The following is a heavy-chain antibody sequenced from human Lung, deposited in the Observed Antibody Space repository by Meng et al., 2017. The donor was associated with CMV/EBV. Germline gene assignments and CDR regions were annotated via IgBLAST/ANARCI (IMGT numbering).Heavy chain of an antibody. CDR3: AKDTGGYSYGYNAFDI. D-gene: IGHD5-18*01. J-gene: IGHJ3*02. Sequence: GGSLRLXCAASGFTFSSYGMHWVRQAPGKGLEWVAFIRYDGSNKYYADSVKGRFTISRDNSKNTLYLQMNSLRAEDTALYYCAKDTGGYSYGYNAFDIWGQGXMVTVSS. CDR2: IRYDGSNK. CDR1: GFTFSSYG. V-gene: IGHV3-30*02.